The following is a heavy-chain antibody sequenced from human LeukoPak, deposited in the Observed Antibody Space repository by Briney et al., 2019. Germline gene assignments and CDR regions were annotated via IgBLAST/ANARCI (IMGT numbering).Heavy chain of an antibody. CDR2: INPSGGST. Sequence: ASVKVSCKASGYTFTSYYMHWVRQAPGQGLEWMGIINPSGGSTSYAQKFQGRVTMTRDTSTSTVYMELSSLRSEDTAVYYCARGAYYYDSSGYYADPLDYWGQGTLVTVSS. J-gene: IGHJ4*02. CDR3: ARGAYYYDSSGYYADPLDY. D-gene: IGHD3-22*01. CDR1: GYTFTSYY. V-gene: IGHV1-46*01.